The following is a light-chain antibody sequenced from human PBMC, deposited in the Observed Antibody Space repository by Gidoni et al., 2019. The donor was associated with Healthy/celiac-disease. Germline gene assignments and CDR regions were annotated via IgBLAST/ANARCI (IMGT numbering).Light chain of an antibody. J-gene: IGKJ3*01. V-gene: IGKV1-39*01. CDR3: QQSYSTLFT. CDR2: AAS. CDR1: QSISSY. Sequence: DIQMTQSPSSLSASVGDRVTITCRASQSISSYLNWYQQKPGKAPKLLIYAASSLQSGVPSRFSCSGSGTDFTLTISSLQPEDFATYYCQQSYSTLFTFGPGTKVEIK.